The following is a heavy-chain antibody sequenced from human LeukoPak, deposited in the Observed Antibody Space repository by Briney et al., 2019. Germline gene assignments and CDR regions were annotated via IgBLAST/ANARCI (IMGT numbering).Heavy chain of an antibody. D-gene: IGHD4-17*01. V-gene: IGHV3-30*18. Sequence: GGSLRLSCAASGFTFSSYAMHWVRQAPGKGLEWVAVRRYDGSDKYYGDSVKGRFTISRDNSKNTLYLQMNSLRPEDTAVYYCAKDWALYRDYVAYFESWGQGTLVTVSS. CDR3: AKDWALYRDYVAYFES. CDR1: GFTFSSYA. CDR2: RRYDGSDK. J-gene: IGHJ5*01.